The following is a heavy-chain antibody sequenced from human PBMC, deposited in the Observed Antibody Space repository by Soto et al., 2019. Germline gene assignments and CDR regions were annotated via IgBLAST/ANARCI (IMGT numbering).Heavy chain of an antibody. CDR2: IYYRGST. CDR3: ARHHTENLYYFYMDV. Sequence: QLQLQESGPGLVKPSETLSLTCTVSGGSISSHWGWIRQPPGKGLEWIGTIYYRGSTYYNPSLKSRVTISEDASRNQLSLKLTSVTAADTAVYYCARHHTENLYYFYMDVWGKGTTVTVSS. J-gene: IGHJ6*03. CDR1: GGSISSH. V-gene: IGHV4-39*01. D-gene: IGHD5-18*01.